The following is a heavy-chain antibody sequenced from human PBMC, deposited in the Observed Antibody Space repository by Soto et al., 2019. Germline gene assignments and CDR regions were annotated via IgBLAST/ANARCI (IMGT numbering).Heavy chain of an antibody. CDR1: YGTIIGFC. Sequence: LPCSVAYGTIIGFCGRWIRQKPGKGLEWIGYIYYSGSTNYNPSLKSRVTISVDTSKNQFSLKLSSVTAADTAVYYCSRRAVAGTPKENWSAPWGQGTPVTV. D-gene: IGHD6-19*01. CDR3: SRRAVAGTPKENWSAP. V-gene: IGHV4-59*08. J-gene: IGHJ5*02. CDR2: IYYSGST.